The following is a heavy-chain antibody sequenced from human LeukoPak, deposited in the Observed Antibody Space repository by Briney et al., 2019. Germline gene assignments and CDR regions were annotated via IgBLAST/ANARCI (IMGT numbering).Heavy chain of an antibody. CDR1: GFTFSNYW. CDR2: IDSDESST. CDR3: ARGVNYAMDV. J-gene: IGHJ6*02. Sequence: PGGSLRLSCAVSGFTFSNYWMHWIRQAPGKGLVWVSRIDSDESSTTYADSVKGRFATSRDNAKNTVFLQMNSLRAEDTAAYYCARGVNYAMDVWGQGTTVTVSS. D-gene: IGHD4-23*01. V-gene: IGHV3-74*01.